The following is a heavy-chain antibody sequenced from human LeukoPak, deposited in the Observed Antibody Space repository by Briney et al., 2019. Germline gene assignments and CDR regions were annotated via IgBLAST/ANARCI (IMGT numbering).Heavy chain of an antibody. CDR1: GGSISSINDY. D-gene: IGHD7-27*01. Sequence: PSQTLSLTCTVSGGSISSINDYWSWIRQPAGKGLEWIGHIYTSGSTNYNPSLKSRVTISVDTSKSQFSLKLSSVTAADTAVYYCARRGTGDQFRYFDLWGRGTLVTVSS. V-gene: IGHV4-61*09. J-gene: IGHJ2*01. CDR2: IYTSGST. CDR3: ARRGTGDQFRYFDL.